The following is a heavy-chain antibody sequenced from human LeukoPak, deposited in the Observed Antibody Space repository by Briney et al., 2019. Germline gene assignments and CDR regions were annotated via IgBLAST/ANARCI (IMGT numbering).Heavy chain of an antibody. CDR3: AKDFYCSSTSCYKLEYFQH. V-gene: IGHV3-30*02. CDR2: IRYGGGNT. J-gene: IGHJ1*01. Sequence: GGSLRLSCAASGFTFSSYGMDWVRQAPGKGLEGVAVIRYGGGNTYYADSVKGRFTISRDNSKNTLYLQRTRWRAEEPSWYYCAKDFYCSSTSCYKLEYFQHWGRGTVVTVSA. D-gene: IGHD2-2*02. CDR1: GFTFSSYG.